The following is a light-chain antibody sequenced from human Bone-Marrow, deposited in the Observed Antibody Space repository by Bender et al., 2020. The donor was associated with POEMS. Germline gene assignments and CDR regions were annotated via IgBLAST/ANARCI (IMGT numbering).Light chain of an antibody. CDR3: QAWDSSTGV. CDR2: QDN. J-gene: IGLJ1*01. Sequence: SYDLTQPPSVSVSPGQTASITCSGDQLGNKYACWYQQKSGQSPVLVIYQDNKRPSGIPERFSGSNSGNTATLTISGTQAMDEADYYCQAWDSSTGVFGTGTKVTVL. CDR1: QLGNKY. V-gene: IGLV3-1*01.